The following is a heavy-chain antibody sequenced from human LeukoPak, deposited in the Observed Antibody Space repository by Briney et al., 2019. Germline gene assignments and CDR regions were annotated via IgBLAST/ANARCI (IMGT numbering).Heavy chain of an antibody. CDR2: LSGGGGGS. Sequence: PGGSLRLSCAASGFTFSNYNMNWVRQAPGKGLEWVSSLSGGGGGSYYAESVKGRFTISRDDSRNMLFLQMSSLRADDTALYYCAQELSRRFDFGYWGQGTQVTVSS. CDR1: GFTFSNYN. CDR3: AQELSRRFDFGY. V-gene: IGHV3-23*01. D-gene: IGHD3-16*01. J-gene: IGHJ4*02.